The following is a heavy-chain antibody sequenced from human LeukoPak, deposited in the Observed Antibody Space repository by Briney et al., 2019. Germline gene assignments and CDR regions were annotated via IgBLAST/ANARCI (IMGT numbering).Heavy chain of an antibody. CDR1: GFTFSSYG. CDR2: IWYDGSNK. D-gene: IGHD3-22*01. J-gene: IGHJ4*02. CDR3: AKVKDISGYQHFDY. V-gene: IGHV3-33*06. Sequence: GGSLRLSCAASGFTFSSYGMHWVRQAPGKGLEWVAVIWYDGSNKYYADSVKGRFTISRDNSKNTLYLQMNSLRAEDTAVYYCAKVKDISGYQHFDYWGQGTLVTVSS.